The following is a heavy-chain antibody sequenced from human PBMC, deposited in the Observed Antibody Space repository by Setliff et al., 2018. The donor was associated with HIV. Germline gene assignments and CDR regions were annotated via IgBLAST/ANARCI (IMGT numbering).Heavy chain of an antibody. D-gene: IGHD1-1*01. CDR3: ARDDGTTSHYGLFEF. CDR1: GFTLRSYG. V-gene: IGHV3-33*01. Sequence: GGSLRLSCAASGFTLRSYGMHWVRQAPGKGLEWVTVLWFDGIRKYYADSVKGRFTISRDDSKNTVYLQMNSLRAEDTAVYYCARDDGTTSHYGLFEFWGQGTLVTVSS. J-gene: IGHJ4*02. CDR2: LWFDGIRK.